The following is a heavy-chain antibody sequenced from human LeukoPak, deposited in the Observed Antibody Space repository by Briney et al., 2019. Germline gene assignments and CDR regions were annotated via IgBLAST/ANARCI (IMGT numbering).Heavy chain of an antibody. D-gene: IGHD5-18*01. J-gene: IGHJ4*02. Sequence: GGSMRLSCAASGFTFSSYAMHWVRQAPGKGLEWVAVISYDGSNKYYADSVKGRFTISRDNSKNTLYLQMNSLRAEDTAVYYCARGHLQLWLSPFDYWGQGTLVTVSS. CDR2: ISYDGSNK. CDR1: GFTFSSYA. V-gene: IGHV3-30*04. CDR3: ARGHLQLWLSPFDY.